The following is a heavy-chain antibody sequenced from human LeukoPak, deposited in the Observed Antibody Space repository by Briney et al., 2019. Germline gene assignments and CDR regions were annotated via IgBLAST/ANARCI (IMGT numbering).Heavy chain of an antibody. J-gene: IGHJ4*02. V-gene: IGHV3-73*01. Sequence: RGSPRLSRAASGFTLCGSAMHWVPQAPRKGLEWVGRIRSKANSYATAYAPSGTGRLTISRVDSKHMAYLQMNSLKTEDTAVYYCTRQPYYYDRSGPIRDYWGQGTLVTVSS. CDR2: IRSKANSYAT. CDR3: TRQPYYYDRSGPIRDY. D-gene: IGHD3-22*01. CDR1: GFTLCGSA.